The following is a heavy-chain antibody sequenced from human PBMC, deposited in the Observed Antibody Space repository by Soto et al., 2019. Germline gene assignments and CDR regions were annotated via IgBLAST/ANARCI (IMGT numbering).Heavy chain of an antibody. Sequence: QVQLVQSGAEVKKPGSSVKVSCKASGGTVSSYAISWVRQAPGQGLEWMGGIIPIFGTANYAQKFQGRVTITADDSTSTTYMELSSMRSEDTAVYYCASVDYDSSGYSWWGQGTLVTVSS. V-gene: IGHV1-69*01. D-gene: IGHD3-22*01. CDR1: GGTVSSYA. CDR3: ASVDYDSSGYSW. CDR2: IIPIFGTA. J-gene: IGHJ4*02.